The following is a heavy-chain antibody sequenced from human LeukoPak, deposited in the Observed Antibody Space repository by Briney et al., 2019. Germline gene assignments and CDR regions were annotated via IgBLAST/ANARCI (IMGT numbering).Heavy chain of an antibody. D-gene: IGHD4-17*01. J-gene: IGHJ6*03. CDR3: ASVNDYGDPLPRYMDV. Sequence: SETLSLTCTVSGGSISSYYWSWIRQPAGKGLEWIGRIYTTGSTNYNPSLKSRVTMSVDTSKNQFSLTLSSVTAADTAVYYCASVNDYGDPLPRYMDVWGKGTAVTVSS. CDR1: GGSISSYY. V-gene: IGHV4-4*07. CDR2: IYTTGST.